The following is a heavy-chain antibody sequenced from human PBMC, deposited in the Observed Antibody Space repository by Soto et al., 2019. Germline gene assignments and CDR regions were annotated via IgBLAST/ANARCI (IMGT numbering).Heavy chain of an antibody. D-gene: IGHD6-13*01. J-gene: IGHJ3*01. CDR2: ISNDGSDK. CDR3: AKDQGIAASHGID. Sequence: QVQLVESGGGVVQPGRSLRLSCAASGFTFNNYGMHWVRQAPGKGLEWVATISNDGSDKYYADSVKGRLTISRDNSKNTVYLQMNSVRDEETAVYYCAKDQGIAASHGIDWGQGTMVTVSS. V-gene: IGHV3-30*18. CDR1: GFTFNNYG.